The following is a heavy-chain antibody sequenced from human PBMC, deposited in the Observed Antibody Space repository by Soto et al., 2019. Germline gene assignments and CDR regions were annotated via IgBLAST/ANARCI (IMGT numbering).Heavy chain of an antibody. Sequence: EVQLVESGGGLVQPGGSLRLSCATSGFILSDCAMNWVRQAPGKGLEWVSYISSSSSVIDYAASVKGRFTVSRDNARNSLYLQMNSLRAEDTAVYYCARDISWGSNWYYYMDVWGKGTTVTVSS. V-gene: IGHV3-48*01. J-gene: IGHJ6*03. D-gene: IGHD7-27*01. CDR2: ISSSSSVI. CDR1: GFILSDCA. CDR3: ARDISWGSNWYYYMDV.